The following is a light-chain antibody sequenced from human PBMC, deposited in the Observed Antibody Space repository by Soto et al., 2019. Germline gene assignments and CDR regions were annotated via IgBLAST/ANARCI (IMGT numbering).Light chain of an antibody. Sequence: EIVMTQSPATLSVSPGERATLSSRASQSVSTNLAWYQQKPGQAPRLLIYGASTRATGIPAGFSGSGSGTEFTLTISSLQSEDFALYYCQQYNNWPPYTFGQGTKLEIK. V-gene: IGKV3-15*01. J-gene: IGKJ2*01. CDR1: QSVSTN. CDR3: QQYNNWPPYT. CDR2: GAS.